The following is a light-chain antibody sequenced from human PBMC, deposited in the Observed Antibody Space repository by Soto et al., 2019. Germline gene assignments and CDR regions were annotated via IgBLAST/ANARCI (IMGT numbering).Light chain of an antibody. Sequence: EIVLTQSPGSLSLSPRERATLSCRASQSVSSNHLARYQQKPGQAPRLLIYGASRRATGIPDRFSGSGSGTDFTLTISRLEPEDFAMYYCQQYGSSTYTFGQGTKVDI. V-gene: IGKV3-20*01. CDR2: GAS. J-gene: IGKJ2*01. CDR1: QSVSSNH. CDR3: QQYGSSTYT.